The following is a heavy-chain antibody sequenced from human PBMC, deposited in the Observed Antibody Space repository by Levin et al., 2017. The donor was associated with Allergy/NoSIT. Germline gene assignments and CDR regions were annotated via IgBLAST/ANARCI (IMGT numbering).Heavy chain of an antibody. V-gene: IGHV4-30-2*01. CDR1: GASISNGVYS. CDR2: IYHSGTT. CDR3: ARGGTVGYNWFFHL. Sequence: TSETLSLTCAVSGASISNGVYSWTWIRQPPGKGLEWIGFIYHSGTTYYNPSLKTPVTISVDKAKNQLLLNLSSVTAADTAVYYCARGGTVGYNWFFHLWGRGTLVTVSS. D-gene: IGHD2-8*02. J-gene: IGHJ2*01.